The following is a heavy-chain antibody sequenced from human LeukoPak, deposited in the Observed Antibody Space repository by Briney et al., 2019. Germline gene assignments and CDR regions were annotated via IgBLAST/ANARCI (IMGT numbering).Heavy chain of an antibody. CDR3: ARDRQEAGVRVSSFEY. J-gene: IGHJ4*02. D-gene: IGHD6-13*01. CDR2: IYYSGST. CDR1: GGSISSYY. Sequence: SETLSLTCTVSGGSISSYYWSWIRQPPGKGLEWIGYIYYSGSTNYNPSLKSRVTISVDTSKNQFSLKLSSVTAADTAVYYCARDRQEAGVRVSSFEYWGQGTPVTVSS. V-gene: IGHV4-59*12.